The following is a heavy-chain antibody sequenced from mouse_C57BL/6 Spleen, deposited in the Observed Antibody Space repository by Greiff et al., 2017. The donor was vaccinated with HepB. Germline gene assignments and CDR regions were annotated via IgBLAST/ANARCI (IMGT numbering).Heavy chain of an antibody. CDR3: ARGIYYDYDDWYFDV. CDR1: GYAFSSSW. Sequence: QVQLQQSGPELVKPGASVKISCKASGYAFSSSWMNWVKQRPGKGLEWIGRIYPGDGDTNYNGKFKGKATLTADKSSSTAYMQLSSLTSEDSAVYFCARGIYYDYDDWYFDVWGTGTTVTVSS. D-gene: IGHD2-4*01. J-gene: IGHJ1*03. CDR2: IYPGDGDT. V-gene: IGHV1-82*01.